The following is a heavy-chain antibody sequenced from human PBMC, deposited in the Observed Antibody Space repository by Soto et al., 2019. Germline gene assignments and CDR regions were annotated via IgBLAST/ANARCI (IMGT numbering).Heavy chain of an antibody. D-gene: IGHD2-15*01. CDR2: ISYDGSNK. V-gene: IGHV3-30*18. J-gene: IGHJ6*02. Sequence: LRLSCAASGFTFSSYGMHWVRQAPGKGLEWVAVISYDGSNKYYADSVKGRFTISRDNSKNTLYLQMNSLRAEDTAVYYCAKDGVVVVAAIYYYGMDVWGQGTTVTVSS. CDR1: GFTFSSYG. CDR3: AKDGVVVVAAIYYYGMDV.